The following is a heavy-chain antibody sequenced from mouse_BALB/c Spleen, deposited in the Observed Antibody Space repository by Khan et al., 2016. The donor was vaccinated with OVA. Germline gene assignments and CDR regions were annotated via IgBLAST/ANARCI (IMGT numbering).Heavy chain of an antibody. V-gene: IGHV4-1*02. J-gene: IGHJ1*01. CDR3: GRLGYCGYFDV. CDR1: GFDFSRYW. Sequence: EVKLLESGGGLVQPGGSLKLSCAASGFDFSRYWMSWVRQAPGKGLEWIGEINPDSSTINYTPSLKDKFIISRDNAKNTLYLQMSKVRSEDTALYYCGRLGYCGYFDVWGAGTTVTVSS. CDR2: INPDSSTI. D-gene: IGHD2-3*01.